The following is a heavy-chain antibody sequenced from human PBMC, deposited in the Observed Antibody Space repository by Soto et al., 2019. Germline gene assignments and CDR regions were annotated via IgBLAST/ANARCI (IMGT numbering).Heavy chain of an antibody. CDR2: INPSGGST. CDR3: ARDLNTYYYGSGSYYYYYYGMDV. J-gene: IGHJ6*02. D-gene: IGHD3-10*01. V-gene: IGHV1-46*01. Sequence: GASVKVSCKASGYTFTSYYRQWVRQAPGQGLEWMGIINPSGGSTSYAQKFQGRVTMTRDTSTSTVYMELSSLRSEDTAVYYCARDLNTYYYGSGSYYYYYYGMDVWGQGTTVTV. CDR1: GYTFTSYY.